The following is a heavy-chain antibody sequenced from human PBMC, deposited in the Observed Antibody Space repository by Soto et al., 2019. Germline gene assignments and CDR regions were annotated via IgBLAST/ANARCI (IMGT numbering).Heavy chain of an antibody. CDR3: AKVQRGSSDGMDV. J-gene: IGHJ6*02. CDR1: GFTLGYYG. V-gene: IGHV3-30*18. D-gene: IGHD3-22*01. CDR2: LSYDGVYT. Sequence: QMRLVESGGGVVQPGRSLRLSCLVSGFTLGYYGTHWVRQAPGKGLEWVAHLSYDGVYTAYADSVKGRFTISSDSAKITLFLQMASLTTDDKAVYYCAKVQRGSSDGMDVWGQGTNVTVSS.